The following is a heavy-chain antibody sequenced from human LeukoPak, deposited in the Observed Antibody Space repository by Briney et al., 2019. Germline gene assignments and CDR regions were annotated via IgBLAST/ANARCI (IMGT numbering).Heavy chain of an antibody. Sequence: ASVKVSCKASGYTFADYSIHWVRQAPGQGLECMGWIIPGTGVAKYAQTFQGRVTMTGDTSITTTFMELSSLRSDDTAVYYCARAVEASALDVWGQGTMVTVSS. CDR1: GYTFADYS. J-gene: IGHJ3*01. CDR3: ARAVEASALDV. CDR2: IIPGTGVA. V-gene: IGHV1-2*02.